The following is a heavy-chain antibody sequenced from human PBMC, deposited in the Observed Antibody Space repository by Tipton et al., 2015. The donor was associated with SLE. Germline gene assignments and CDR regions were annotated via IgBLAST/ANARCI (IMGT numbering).Heavy chain of an antibody. CDR2: IYYSGST. D-gene: IGHD6-13*01. CDR1: GGSISSHY. CDR3: ARQAAVSPGWFDP. Sequence: TLSLTCTVSGGSISSHYWSWIRQPPGKGLEWIGYIYYSGSTNYNPSLKSRVTISVDTSKNQFSLKLSSVTAADTAVYYCARQAAVSPGWFDPWGQGTLVTVSS. J-gene: IGHJ5*02. V-gene: IGHV4-59*11.